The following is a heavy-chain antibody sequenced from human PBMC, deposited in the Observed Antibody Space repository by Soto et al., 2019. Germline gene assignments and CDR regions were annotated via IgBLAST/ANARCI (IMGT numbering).Heavy chain of an antibody. CDR1: GFTFSSYG. CDR3: AKDVQRLYYYCGMDV. CDR2: ISYDGSNK. V-gene: IGHV3-30*18. Sequence: QVQLVESGGGVVQPGRSLRLSCAASGFTFSSYGMHWVRQAPGKGLEWVAVISYDGSNKYYADSVKGRFTISRDNSKNTLYLQMNSLRAEDTAVYYCAKDVQRLYYYCGMDVWGQGTTVTVSS. J-gene: IGHJ6*02.